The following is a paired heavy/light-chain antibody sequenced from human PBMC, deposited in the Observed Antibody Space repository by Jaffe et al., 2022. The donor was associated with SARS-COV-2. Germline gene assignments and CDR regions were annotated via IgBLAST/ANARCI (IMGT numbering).Heavy chain of an antibody. J-gene: IGHJ4*02. V-gene: IGHV7-4-1*02. CDR3: ARQWLGQTYDY. CDR1: GYTFSAYG. Sequence: VQLVQSGSELKKPGASVKVSCKASGYTFSAYGLSWVRQAPGQGLEWMGWINTNTGSPTYARGFTGRFVFSLDHSVNTAYVQINSLRADDTAVYYCARQWLGQTYDYWGQGTLVTVS. D-gene: IGHD6-19*01. CDR2: INTNTGSP.
Light chain of an antibody. J-gene: IGLJ1*01. CDR3: SIYTSSNTFHV. V-gene: IGLV2-14*03. CDR1: SSDVGGYDY. Sequence: QSALTQPASVPGSPGQSITIACTGTSSDVGGYDYVSWYQQHPGKAPKLIIYGVVNRPSGVSNRFSGSKSGNTASLTISGLQAEDEADYYCSIYTSSNTFHVFGTGTKVTVL. CDR2: GVV.